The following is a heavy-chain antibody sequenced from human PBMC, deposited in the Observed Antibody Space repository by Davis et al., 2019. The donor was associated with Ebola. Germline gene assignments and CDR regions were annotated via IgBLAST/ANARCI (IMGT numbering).Heavy chain of an antibody. CDR2: INHSGST. V-gene: IGHV4-34*01. J-gene: IGHJ6*02. CDR3: ARGLRITMVRGVITPPGYYGMDV. Sequence: PSETLSLTCAVYGGSFSGYYWSWIRQPPGKGLEWIGEINHSGSTNYNPSLKSRVTISVDTSKNQFSLKLSSVTAADTAVYYCARGLRITMVRGVITPPGYYGMDVWGQGTTVTVSS. CDR1: GGSFSGYY. D-gene: IGHD3-10*01.